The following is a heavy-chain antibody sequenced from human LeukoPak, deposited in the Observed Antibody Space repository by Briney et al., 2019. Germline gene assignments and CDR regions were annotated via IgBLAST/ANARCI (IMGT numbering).Heavy chain of an antibody. CDR2: IRSKAYGGTT. Sequence: GGSLRLSCTASGFTFGDYAMSWFRQAPGKGLEWVGFIRSKAYGGTTEYAASVKGRFTISRDDSKSIAYLQMNSLKTEDTAVYYCTRSDYYDSSGYNKNFDYWGQGTLVTVSS. CDR1: GFTFGDYA. D-gene: IGHD3-22*01. V-gene: IGHV3-49*03. J-gene: IGHJ4*02. CDR3: TRSDYYDSSGYNKNFDY.